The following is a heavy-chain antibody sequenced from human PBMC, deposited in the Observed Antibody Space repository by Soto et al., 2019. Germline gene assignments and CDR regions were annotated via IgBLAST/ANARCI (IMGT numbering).Heavy chain of an antibody. D-gene: IGHD4-17*01. Sequence: QVQLQESGPGLVKPSQTLSLTCTVSGGSISSGGYYWSWIRQHPGKGLEWIGYIYYSGSTYYNPSLKSRVTISVDTSKNQFSLKLSSVTAADTAVYYCARAMTTVTTSRKESYYVDYWGQGTLVTVSS. J-gene: IGHJ4*02. V-gene: IGHV4-31*03. CDR3: ARAMTTVTTSRKESYYVDY. CDR1: GGSISSGGYY. CDR2: IYYSGST.